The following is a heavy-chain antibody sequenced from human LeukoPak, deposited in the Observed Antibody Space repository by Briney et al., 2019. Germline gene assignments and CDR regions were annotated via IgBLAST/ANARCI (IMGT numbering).Heavy chain of an antibody. D-gene: IGHD2-15*01. CDR3: VVVVAATHFDY. V-gene: IGHV3-49*04. CDR1: GFTFGDYA. J-gene: IGHJ4*02. Sequence: GGSLRLSCTASGFTFGDYAMSWVRQAPGKGLEWVGFIRSKAYGGTTEYAASVKGRFTISRDDSKSIAYLQMNSPKTEDTAVYYCVVVVAATHFDYWGQGTLVTVSS. CDR2: IRSKAYGGTT.